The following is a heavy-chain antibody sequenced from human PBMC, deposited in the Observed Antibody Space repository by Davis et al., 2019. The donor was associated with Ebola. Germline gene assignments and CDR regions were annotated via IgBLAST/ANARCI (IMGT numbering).Heavy chain of an antibody. CDR2: IYYSGST. CDR3: ASTMVQGVMDYYYYGMDV. Sequence: MPGGSLRLSCTVPGGSISSYYWSWIRQPPGKGLEWIGYIYYSGSTNYNPSLKSRVTISVDTSKNQFSLKLSSVTAADTAVYYCASTMVQGVMDYYYYGMDVWGQGTTVTVSS. CDR1: GGSISSYY. D-gene: IGHD3-10*01. V-gene: IGHV4-59*01. J-gene: IGHJ6*02.